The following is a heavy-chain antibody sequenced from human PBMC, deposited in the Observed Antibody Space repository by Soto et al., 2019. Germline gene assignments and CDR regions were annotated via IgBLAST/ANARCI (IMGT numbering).Heavy chain of an antibody. J-gene: IGHJ4*02. V-gene: IGHV3-15*01. Sequence: CRVWGVCICRAWMTWVRKAPGKGLEWVGHIKSKTDGGTTDYAAPVKGRFTISRDDSKNTLYLHMNSLKTEDTAVYYCSYGANYYFDYWGQGALVTVSS. CDR1: GVCICRAW. CDR3: SYGANYYFDY. CDR2: IKSKTDGGTT. D-gene: IGHD4-17*01.